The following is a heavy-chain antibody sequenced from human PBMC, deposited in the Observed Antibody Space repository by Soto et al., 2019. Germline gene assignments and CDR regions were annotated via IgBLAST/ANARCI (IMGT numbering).Heavy chain of an antibody. J-gene: IGHJ4*02. CDR2: IYWDDDK. Sequence: SGPTLVNPTQTLTLTCTFSGFSLSTSGVGVGWIRQAPGKALEWLGIIYWDDDKRYNPYLKSRLTITKDTSKNHVVLTMTNMDPVDTATYFCAHLVVAGLTYYFDYWGQGTLVTVSS. CDR1: GFSLSTSGVG. CDR3: AHLVVAGLTYYFDY. D-gene: IGHD2-15*01. V-gene: IGHV2-5*02.